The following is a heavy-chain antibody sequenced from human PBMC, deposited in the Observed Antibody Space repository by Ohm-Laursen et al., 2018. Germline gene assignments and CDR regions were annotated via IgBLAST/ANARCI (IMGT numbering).Heavy chain of an antibody. CDR2: ISYDGSNK. CDR3: ARNMTTVHAFDI. Sequence: SLRLSCAASGFTFSSYGMHWVRQAPGKGLEWVAVISYDGSNKYYADSVKGRSTISRDNSKNTLYLQMNSLRAEDTAVYYCARNMTTVHAFDIWGQGTMVTVSS. V-gene: IGHV3-30*03. D-gene: IGHD4-17*01. CDR1: GFTFSSYG. J-gene: IGHJ3*02.